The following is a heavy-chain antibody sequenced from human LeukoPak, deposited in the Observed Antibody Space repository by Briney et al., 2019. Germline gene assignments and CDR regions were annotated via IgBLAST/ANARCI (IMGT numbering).Heavy chain of an antibody. CDR1: GLNFTYAW. V-gene: IGHV3-15*01. CDR3: TPSIAVAGSLDY. CDR2: IKSKTDGGTT. J-gene: IGHJ4*02. Sequence: GGSLRLSCAASGLNFTYAWMSWVRQAPGKGLEWVGRIKSKTDGGTTDYAAPVKGRFTISRDDSKNTLNLQMNSLKTEDTAVYYCTPSIAVAGSLDYWGQGTLVTVSS. D-gene: IGHD6-19*01.